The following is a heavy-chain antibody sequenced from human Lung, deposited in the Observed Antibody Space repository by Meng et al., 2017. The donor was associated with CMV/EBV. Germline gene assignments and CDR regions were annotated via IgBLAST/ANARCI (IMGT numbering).Heavy chain of an antibody. J-gene: IGHJ6*02. Sequence: ASVKVSXKASGYTFTSYGISWVRQAPGQGLEWMGWISAYNGNTNYAQKLQGRVTMTTDTSTSTAYMELRSLRSDDTAVYYCARDGYFDWLVPRLAAGRLEAQKDAYYYGMDVWGQGTTVTVSS. CDR3: ARDGYFDWLVPRLAAGRLEAQKDAYYYGMDV. CDR1: GYTFTSYG. CDR2: ISAYNGNT. D-gene: IGHD3-9*01. V-gene: IGHV1-18*01.